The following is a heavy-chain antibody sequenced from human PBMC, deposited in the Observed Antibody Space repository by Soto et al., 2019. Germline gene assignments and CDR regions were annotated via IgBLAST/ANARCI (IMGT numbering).Heavy chain of an antibody. CDR1: GFTFSNAW. V-gene: IGHV3-15*01. CDR3: TTDSTPIRSWDTGPFDY. CDR2: IKSKTDGGTP. D-gene: IGHD6-13*01. Sequence: GGSLRLSCAASGFTFSNAWMSWVRQAPGKWLEWVCRIKSKTDGGTPDYSAPVKGRFTISRDESKNTLYLQMNSLKTEDTAVYYCTTDSTPIRSWDTGPFDYWGQGTLVTVSS. J-gene: IGHJ4*02.